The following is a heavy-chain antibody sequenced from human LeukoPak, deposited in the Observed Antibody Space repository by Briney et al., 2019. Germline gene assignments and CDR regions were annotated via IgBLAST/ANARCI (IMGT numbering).Heavy chain of an antibody. J-gene: IGHJ5*02. Sequence: SETLSLTCTVSGGSISNYYWSWIRQPPGKGLEWIGYIYYSGSTNYNPSLKSRVTISVDTSKNQFSLKLSSVTAADTAVYYCARADIIVGALWAEYNWFDPWGQGTLVTVSS. D-gene: IGHD1-26*01. V-gene: IGHV4-59*01. CDR2: IYYSGST. CDR3: ARADIIVGALWAEYNWFDP. CDR1: GGSISNYY.